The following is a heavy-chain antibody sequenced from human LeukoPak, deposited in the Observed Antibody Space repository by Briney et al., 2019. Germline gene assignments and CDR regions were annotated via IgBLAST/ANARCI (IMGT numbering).Heavy chain of an antibody. J-gene: IGHJ5*02. V-gene: IGHV3-23*01. Sequence: GGSLRLSCAASGFTFSSYAMSWVRQAPGKGLEWVSAISGSGGSTYYADSVKGRFTISRDNSKNTLYLQMNSLRAEDTAVHYCAKDCGAYVWGSYCVRGFAPWGKGPLVTVSS. CDR2: ISGSGGST. D-gene: IGHD3-16*01. CDR1: GFTFSSYA. CDR3: AKDCGAYVWGSYCVRGFAP.